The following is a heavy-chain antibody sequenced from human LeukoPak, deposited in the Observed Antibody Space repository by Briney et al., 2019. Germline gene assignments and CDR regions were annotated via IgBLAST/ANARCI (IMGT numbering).Heavy chain of an antibody. CDR1: GFTFSSYG. V-gene: IGHV3-30*18. CDR3: AKDSDYYGSGSYYYYYYYGMDV. CDR2: ISYDGSNK. Sequence: GGSLRLSCAAFGFTFSSYGMHWVRQAPGKGLEWVAVISYDGSNKYYADSVKGRFTISRDNSKNTLYLQMNSLRAEDTAVYYCAKDSDYYGSGSYYYYYYYGMDVWGQGTTVTVSS. D-gene: IGHD3-10*01. J-gene: IGHJ6*02.